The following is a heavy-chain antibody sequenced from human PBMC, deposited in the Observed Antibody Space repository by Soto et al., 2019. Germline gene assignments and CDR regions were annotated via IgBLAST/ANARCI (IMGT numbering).Heavy chain of an antibody. CDR2: IIPIFGTA. D-gene: IGHD3-3*01. V-gene: IGHV1-69*06. CDR1: GGTFSSYA. CDR3: ATPNPPSLWSGYYPFTYYYYGMDV. J-gene: IGHJ6*02. Sequence: GASVKVSCKASGGTFSSYAISWVRQAPGQGLEWMGGIIPIFGTANYAQKFQGRVTMTEDTSTDTAYMELSSLRSEDTAVYYCATPNPPSLWSGYYPFTYYYYGMDVWGQGTTVTVSS.